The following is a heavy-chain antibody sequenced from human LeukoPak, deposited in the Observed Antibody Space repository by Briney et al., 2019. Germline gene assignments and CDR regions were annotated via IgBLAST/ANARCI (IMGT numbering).Heavy chain of an antibody. CDR3: AREADDGVYYFDY. D-gene: IGHD5-24*01. CDR1: GFTFDDYA. Sequence: GGSLRLSCAASGFTFDDYAMHWVRQAPGKGLEWVSGISWNSGSIGYADSVKGRFTISRDSAKNSLYLQINSLRAEDTAVYYCAREADDGVYYFDYWGQGTLVTVSS. CDR2: ISWNSGSI. J-gene: IGHJ4*02. V-gene: IGHV3-9*01.